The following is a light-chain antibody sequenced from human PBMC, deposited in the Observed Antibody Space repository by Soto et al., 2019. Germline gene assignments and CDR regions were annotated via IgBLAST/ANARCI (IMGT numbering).Light chain of an antibody. CDR2: DAS. Sequence: EIVLTQSPATLSLSPGERATRSCRASQSVSSYLAWYQQKPGQAPRLLIYDASNRATGIPARFSGSGSGTDFTLTISSLEPEDFAVYYCHEYNTWPWTFGQGTKVDI. CDR3: HEYNTWPWT. CDR1: QSVSSY. J-gene: IGKJ1*01. V-gene: IGKV3-11*01.